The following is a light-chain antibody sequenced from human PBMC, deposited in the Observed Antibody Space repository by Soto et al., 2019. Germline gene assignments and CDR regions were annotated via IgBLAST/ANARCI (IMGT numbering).Light chain of an antibody. V-gene: IGKV3-11*01. J-gene: IGKJ4*01. CDR1: QSVSNY. Sequence: EIVLTQSPATLALSPGERATLSCRASQSVSNYLAWYQQKPGQAPRLLIYDASNRATGIPARFSGSGSGTEFTLTISCLEPEDFTVYYCQQRSNWPRLTFGGGTKVEIK. CDR2: DAS. CDR3: QQRSNWPRLT.